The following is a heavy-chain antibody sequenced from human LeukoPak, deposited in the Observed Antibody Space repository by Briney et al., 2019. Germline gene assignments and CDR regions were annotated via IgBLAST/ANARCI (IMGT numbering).Heavy chain of an antibody. D-gene: IGHD5-24*01. V-gene: IGHV1-69*01. J-gene: IGHJ3*02. Sequence: SVKVSCKASGGTFSSYAISWVRQAPGQGLEWMGGIIPIFGTANYAQKFQGRVTITADESTSTAYMELSSLRSEDTAVYYCARVKAITGLQLEDAFDMWGQGTMVTVSS. CDR2: IIPIFGTA. CDR1: GGTFSSYA. CDR3: ARVKAITGLQLEDAFDM.